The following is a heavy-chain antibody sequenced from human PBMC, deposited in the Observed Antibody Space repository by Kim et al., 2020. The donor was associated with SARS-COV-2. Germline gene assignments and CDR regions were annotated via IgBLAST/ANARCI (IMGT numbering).Heavy chain of an antibody. CDR3: ARRYCSGSSCYSLPFDY. CDR2: IKQDGSEK. V-gene: IGHV3-7*01. D-gene: IGHD2-15*01. J-gene: IGHJ4*02. Sequence: GGSLRLSCAASGFTFSSYWMSWVRQAPGKGLEWVANIKQDGSEKYYVDSVKGRFTISRDNAKNSLYLQMNSLRVEDTAVYYCARRYCSGSSCYSLPFDYWGQGTLVTFSS. CDR1: GFTFSSYW.